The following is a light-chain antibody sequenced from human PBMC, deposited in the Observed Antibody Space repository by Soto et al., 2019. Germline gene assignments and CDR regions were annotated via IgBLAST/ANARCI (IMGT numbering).Light chain of an antibody. CDR1: SSDIGAYNF. CDR2: EVS. CDR3: SSYTVSDTIYV. Sequence: QSVLTQPASVSGPPGQSITISCTGTSSDIGAYNFVSWYQRHPGKAPKLIIYEVSKRPPGVSDRFSGSQSGNTASLTISGLQAEDEADYYCSSYTVSDTIYVLGTGTKVTVL. V-gene: IGLV2-14*01. J-gene: IGLJ1*01.